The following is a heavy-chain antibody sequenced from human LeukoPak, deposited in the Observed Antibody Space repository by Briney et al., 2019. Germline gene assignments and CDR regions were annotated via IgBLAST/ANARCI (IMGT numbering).Heavy chain of an antibody. Sequence: SETLSLTCTVSGGSVNSSSYYWGWIRQPPGKALEWIGSVYQSGYTYYNPSLKSRVTISIDTSKNQFSLRLSSVTAADTAVYYCARSSMFRGVTFDYWGQGTLVTVSS. D-gene: IGHD3-10*01. CDR1: GGSVNSSSYY. CDR2: VYQSGYT. CDR3: ARSSMFRGVTFDY. J-gene: IGHJ4*02. V-gene: IGHV4-39*01.